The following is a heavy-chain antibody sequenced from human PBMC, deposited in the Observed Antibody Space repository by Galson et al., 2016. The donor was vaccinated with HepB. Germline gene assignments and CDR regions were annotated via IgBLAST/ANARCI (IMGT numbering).Heavy chain of an antibody. J-gene: IGHJ4*02. CDR3: AGYGGNSV. D-gene: IGHD4-23*01. CDR2: IFGRGNT. Sequence: SLRLSCAASGFTFSRYAMTWVRQAPGKGLECVSVIFGRGNTYYADSVEGRFTISRDNARNTVYLQMNSLRTEDTAVYYCAGYGGNSVWGQGTLVTVSS. CDR1: GFTFSRYA. V-gene: IGHV3-23*01.